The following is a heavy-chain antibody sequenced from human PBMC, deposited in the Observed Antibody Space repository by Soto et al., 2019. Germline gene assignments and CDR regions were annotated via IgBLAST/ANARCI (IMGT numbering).Heavy chain of an antibody. Sequence: HPGGSLRLSCTASGFTFGDYAMSWVRQAPGKGLEWVGCIRSKAYGGTTEYAASGKGRFTISRDDSKSIAYLQMNSLKTEDTAVLYCTRHHGDYVWPPSTGYYYYYGMDVWGQETSVTASS. V-gene: IGHV3-49*04. CDR3: TRHHGDYVWPPSTGYYYYYGMDV. D-gene: IGHD3-16*01. CDR2: IRSKAYGGTT. J-gene: IGHJ6*02. CDR1: GFTFGDYA.